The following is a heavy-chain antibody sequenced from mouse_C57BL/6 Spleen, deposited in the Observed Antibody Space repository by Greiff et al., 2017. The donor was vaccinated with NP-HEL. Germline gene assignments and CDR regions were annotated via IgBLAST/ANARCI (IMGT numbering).Heavy chain of an antibody. CDR3: ARSGFITPGGFAY. J-gene: IGHJ3*01. D-gene: IGHD1-1*01. Sequence: VQLQRPGAELVKPGASVKMSCKASGYTFTSYWITWVKQRPGQGLEWIGDIYPGSGSTNYNEKFKSKATLTVDTSSSTAYMQLSSLTSEDSAVYYCARSGFITPGGFAYWGQGTLVTVSA. CDR2: IYPGSGST. CDR1: GYTFTSYW. V-gene: IGHV1-55*01.